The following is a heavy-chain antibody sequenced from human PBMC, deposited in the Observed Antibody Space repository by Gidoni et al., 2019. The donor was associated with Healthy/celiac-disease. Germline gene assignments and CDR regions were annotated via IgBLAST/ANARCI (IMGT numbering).Heavy chain of an antibody. CDR3: ARDPTLIAARHPTVDFDY. Sequence: EVQLVESGGGLVKPGGSLRLSCAASGFTFSSYSMNWVRQAPGKGLEWVSSISSSSSYIYYADSVKGRFTISRDNAKNSLYLQMNSLRAEDTAVYYCARDPTLIAARHPTVDFDYWGQGTLVTVSS. J-gene: IGHJ4*02. V-gene: IGHV3-21*01. CDR1: GFTFSSYS. CDR2: ISSSSSYI. D-gene: IGHD6-6*01.